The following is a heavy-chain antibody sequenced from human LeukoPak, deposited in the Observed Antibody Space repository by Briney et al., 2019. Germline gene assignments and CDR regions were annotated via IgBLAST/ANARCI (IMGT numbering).Heavy chain of an antibody. CDR3: ASGEYYYDSKGGFDP. CDR1: GYTFTSYY. Sequence: AASVKVSRKASGYTFTSYYMHWVRQAPGQGLEWMGIINPSGGNTSYAQKFQGRVTMTRDTSTSTVYMELSSLRSEDTAVYYCASGEYYYDSKGGFDPWGQGTLVSVSS. V-gene: IGHV1-46*01. J-gene: IGHJ5*02. CDR2: INPSGGNT. D-gene: IGHD3-22*01.